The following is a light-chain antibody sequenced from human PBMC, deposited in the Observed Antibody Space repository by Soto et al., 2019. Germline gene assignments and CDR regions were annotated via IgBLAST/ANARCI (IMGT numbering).Light chain of an antibody. Sequence: QSALTQPASVSGSPGQSVTISCTGSSSDVGRYNFVSWYQHHPGKAPQLMIYEVTNRPSGVSTRFSGSKSGNTASLTNSGLQGEDEADFYCSSYTTSGTWVVGGGTKVTVL. V-gene: IGLV2-14*01. CDR2: EVT. CDR3: SSYTTSGTWV. J-gene: IGLJ3*02. CDR1: SSDVGRYNF.